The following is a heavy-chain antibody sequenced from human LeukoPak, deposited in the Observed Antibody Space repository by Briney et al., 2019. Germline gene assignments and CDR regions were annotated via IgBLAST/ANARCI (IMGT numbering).Heavy chain of an antibody. V-gene: IGHV1-46*01. CDR3: AREVGAYCSGDCYLGY. D-gene: IGHD2-21*02. CDR1: GYTFTSYY. Sequence: ASVKVSCKASGYTFTSYYMHWVRQAPGQGLEWMGIINPSGGSTSYAQKFQGRVTMTRDTSTSTVYMELSSLRSEDTAVYYCAREVGAYCSGDCYLGYWGQGTLVTVSS. CDR2: INPSGGST. J-gene: IGHJ4*02.